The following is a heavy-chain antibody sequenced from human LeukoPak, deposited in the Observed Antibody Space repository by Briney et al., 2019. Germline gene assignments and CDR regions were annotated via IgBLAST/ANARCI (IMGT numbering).Heavy chain of an antibody. CDR2: INWYGGST. J-gene: IGHJ4*02. Sequence: GGSLRLSCVPSLFTLDDYGMCWVRQDPGKGLEWVSGINWYGGSTGYADSVKPRFTISRDNAKNSLYLQMNSLRAEDTALYYCARATVAGPNFDYWGQGTLVTVSS. D-gene: IGHD6-19*01. V-gene: IGHV3-20*04. CDR1: LFTLDDYG. CDR3: ARATVAGPNFDY.